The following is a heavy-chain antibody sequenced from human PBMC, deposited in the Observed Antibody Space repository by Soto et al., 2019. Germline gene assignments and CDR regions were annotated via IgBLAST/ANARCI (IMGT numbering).Heavy chain of an antibody. CDR1: GGSISSSSYY. CDR2: IYYSGST. J-gene: IGHJ4*02. D-gene: IGHD5-12*01. V-gene: IGHV4-39*01. Sequence: QLQLQESGPGLVKPSETLSLTCTVSGGSISSSSYYWGWIRQPPGKGLEWIGSIYYSGSTYYNPSLKSRATISVDTSKNQFSLKLSSVTAADTAVYYCATRGYSGYDPTGPFDYWGQGTLVTVSS. CDR3: ATRGYSGYDPTGPFDY.